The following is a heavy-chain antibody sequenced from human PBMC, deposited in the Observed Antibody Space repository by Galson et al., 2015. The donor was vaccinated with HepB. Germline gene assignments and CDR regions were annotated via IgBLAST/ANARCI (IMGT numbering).Heavy chain of an antibody. CDR3: AKNLYGGDGSNPGDY. D-gene: IGHD4-23*01. V-gene: IGHV1-18*01. CDR2: ISAYNGNT. CDR1: GYTFTSYG. Sequence: SVKVSCKASGYTFTSYGISWVRQAPGQGLEWMGWISAYNGNTNYAQKLQGRVTMTTDTSTSTAYMELRSLRADDTAVYYCAKNLYGGDGSNPGDYWGQGTLVTVSS. J-gene: IGHJ4*02.